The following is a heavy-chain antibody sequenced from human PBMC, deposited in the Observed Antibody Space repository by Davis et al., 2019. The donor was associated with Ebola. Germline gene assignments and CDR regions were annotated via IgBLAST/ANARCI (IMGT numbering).Heavy chain of an antibody. CDR3: ARDRNWGSERRRYFDL. CDR1: GFTFSSYS. CDR2: ISSSSSTI. D-gene: IGHD7-27*01. Sequence: GESLKISCAASGFTFSSYSMNWVRQAPGKGLEWVSYISSSSSTIYYADSVKGRFTISRDNAKNSLFLQMNSLRAEDTALYYCARDRNWGSERRRYFDLWGRGTLVTVSS. V-gene: IGHV3-48*04. J-gene: IGHJ2*01.